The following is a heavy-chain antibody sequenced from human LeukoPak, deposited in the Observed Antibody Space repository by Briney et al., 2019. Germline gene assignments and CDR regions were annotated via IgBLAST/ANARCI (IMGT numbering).Heavy chain of an antibody. Sequence: SETLSLTCTVSGGSISSYYWSWIRQPPGKGLEWIGYIYYSGSTNYNPSLKSRVTISVDTSKNQFSLKLSSVTAADTAVYYCARGLGSGNYYVGFDYWAREPWSPSPQ. J-gene: IGHJ4*02. CDR3: ARGLGSGNYYVGFDY. CDR2: IYYSGST. D-gene: IGHD1-26*01. V-gene: IGHV4-59*01. CDR1: GGSISSYY.